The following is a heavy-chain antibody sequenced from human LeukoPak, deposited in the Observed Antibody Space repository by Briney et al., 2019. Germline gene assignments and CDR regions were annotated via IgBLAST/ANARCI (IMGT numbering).Heavy chain of an antibody. Sequence: ASVKVSCKASGYTFSSCAINWVRQAAGQGLGYMGWIDTKTGNPTYAQGFTGRFVFSLDTSVSTAYLQISSLKAEDTAVYYCAIHPSDSSGYFSYWGQGALVTVSS. CDR1: GYTFSSCA. D-gene: IGHD3-22*01. CDR3: AIHPSDSSGYFSY. V-gene: IGHV7-4-1*02. J-gene: IGHJ4*02. CDR2: IDTKTGNP.